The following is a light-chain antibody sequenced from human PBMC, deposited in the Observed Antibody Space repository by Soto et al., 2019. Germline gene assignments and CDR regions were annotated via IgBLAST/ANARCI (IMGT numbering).Light chain of an antibody. CDR3: QHRHSYPIT. CDR2: TAS. V-gene: IGKV1-9*01. Sequence: DIQLTQSPSFLSASVGDGITISCRASQGISSSLAWYQQKPGKAPKLLIHTASTLQSGVPSRFSGSGAGTEFTLTISSLQPEDFATYYCQHRHSYPITFGQGTRLEIK. J-gene: IGKJ5*01. CDR1: QGISSS.